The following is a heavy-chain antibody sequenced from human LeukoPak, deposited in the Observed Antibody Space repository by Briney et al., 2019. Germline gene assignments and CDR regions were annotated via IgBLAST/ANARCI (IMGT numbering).Heavy chain of an antibody. CDR2: IYDRGST. CDR3: ARGGSGYDSFYYYGMDV. J-gene: IGHJ6*02. V-gene: IGHV4-59*01. CDR1: GGSISSYY. Sequence: NPSETLSLTCTVSGGSISSYYWSWIRQPPGKGLEWIGYIYDRGSTNYNPSLKSRVTISVDTSKNQFSLKLSSVTAADTAVYYCARGGSGYDSFYYYGMDVWGQGTTVTVSS. D-gene: IGHD5-12*01.